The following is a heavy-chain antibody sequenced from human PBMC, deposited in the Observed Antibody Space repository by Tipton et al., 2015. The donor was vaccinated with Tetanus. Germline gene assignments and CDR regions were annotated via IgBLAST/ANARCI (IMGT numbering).Heavy chain of an antibody. Sequence: QVQLVQSGAEVKKPGASVKVSCKASGYTFTSYGISWVRQAPGQGLEWMGWISAYNGNTNYAQKLQGRVTMITDTSTSTAYMELRSLRSDDTAVYYCARFASPQYYYGSGTHYYGMDVWGQGTTVTVSS. D-gene: IGHD3-10*01. J-gene: IGHJ6*02. V-gene: IGHV1-18*04. CDR1: GYTFTSYG. CDR3: ARFASPQYYYGSGTHYYGMDV. CDR2: ISAYNGNT.